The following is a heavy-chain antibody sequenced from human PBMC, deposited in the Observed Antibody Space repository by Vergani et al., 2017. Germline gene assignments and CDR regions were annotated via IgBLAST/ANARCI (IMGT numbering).Heavy chain of an antibody. Sequence: QVQLVQSGAEVKKPGSSVKVSCKASGGTFSSYAISWVRQAPGQGLEWMGGIIPIFGTANYAQKFQGRVTMTRDTSISTAYMELSRLRSDDTAVYYCARGQWLPTLSFGYWGQGTLVNVSS. CDR3: ARGQWLPTLSFGY. J-gene: IGHJ4*02. D-gene: IGHD6-19*01. CDR1: GGTFSSYA. CDR2: IIPIFGTA. V-gene: IGHV1-69*06.